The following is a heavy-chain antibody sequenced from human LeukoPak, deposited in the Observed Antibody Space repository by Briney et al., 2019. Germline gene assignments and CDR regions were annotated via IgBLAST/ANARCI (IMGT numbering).Heavy chain of an antibody. CDR3: ARDRGYSNFDY. J-gene: IGHJ4*02. Sequence: GGSLRLSCAASGFSFSDFSINWVRQAPGRGLEWVSYISGRGSTVVYADSVKGRFTISRDNAQDSLYLQMNSLRAEDTAVYYCARDRGYSNFDYWGQGTLLTVSS. CDR1: GFSFSDFS. CDR2: ISGRGSTV. V-gene: IGHV3-48*04. D-gene: IGHD4-11*01.